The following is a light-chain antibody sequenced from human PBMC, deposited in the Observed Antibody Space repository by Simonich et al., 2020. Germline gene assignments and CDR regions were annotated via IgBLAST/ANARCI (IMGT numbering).Light chain of an antibody. V-gene: IGLV6-57*01. CDR2: EDN. J-gene: IGLJ3*02. CDR3: QSYDSSNWV. Sequence: NFMLTQPHSVSESPGKTVTISCTRSSGSIASNYVQWYQKRPGSSPTTMIYEDNQRPSVVPDRFSGSIDSSSNSASLTISGLKTEDEADYYCQSYDSSNWVFGGGTKLTVL. CDR1: SGSIASNY.